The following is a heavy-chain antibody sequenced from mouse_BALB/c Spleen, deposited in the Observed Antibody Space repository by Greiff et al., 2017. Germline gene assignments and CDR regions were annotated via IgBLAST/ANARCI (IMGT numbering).Heavy chain of an antibody. V-gene: IGHV5-6*01. Sequence: DVHLVESGGDLVKPGGSLKLSCAASGFTFSSYGMSWVRQTPDKRLEWVATISSGGSYTYYPDSVKGRFTISSDNAKNTLYLQISSLKSEDTAMYYCARKPYGNYNWFAYWGQGTLVTVSA. CDR2: ISSGGSYT. CDR3: ARKPYGNYNWFAY. D-gene: IGHD2-1*01. CDR1: GFTFSSYG. J-gene: IGHJ3*01.